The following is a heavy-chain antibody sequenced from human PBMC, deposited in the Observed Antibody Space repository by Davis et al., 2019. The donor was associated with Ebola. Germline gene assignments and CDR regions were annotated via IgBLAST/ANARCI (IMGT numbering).Heavy chain of an antibody. Sequence: PGGSLRLSCAASGFTFSSYEMNWVRQAPGKGLEWVSYISSSGSTIYYADSVKGRFTISRDNAKNSLYLQMNSLRAEDTAVYYCARDLGDYGFDYWGQGTLVTVSS. CDR2: ISSSGSTI. CDR3: ARDLGDYGFDY. V-gene: IGHV3-48*03. J-gene: IGHJ4*02. D-gene: IGHD4-17*01. CDR1: GFTFSSYE.